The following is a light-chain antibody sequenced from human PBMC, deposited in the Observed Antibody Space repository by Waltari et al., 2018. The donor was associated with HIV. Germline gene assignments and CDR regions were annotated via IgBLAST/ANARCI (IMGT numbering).Light chain of an antibody. CDR1: HSLATNY. V-gene: IGKV3-20*01. CDR3: QQYGSSPRVT. CDR2: GPS. J-gene: IGKJ4*01. Sequence: DIILTQSPGTLSLSQGERASLSCRASHSLATNYLAWYQHKRGQAPRLLVYGPSNRATGIPDRFSGSGSGTDFVLTISRLEAEDFAIYYCQQYGSSPRVTFGGGTKVDIK.